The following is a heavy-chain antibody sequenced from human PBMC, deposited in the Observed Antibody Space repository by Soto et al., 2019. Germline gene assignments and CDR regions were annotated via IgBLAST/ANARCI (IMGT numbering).Heavy chain of an antibody. J-gene: IGHJ4*02. D-gene: IGHD3-3*01. CDR3: AKDPDFWSGYPDY. CDR1: GFTFSSYG. Sequence: GGSLRPSCAASGFTFSSYGMHWVRQAPGKGLEWVAVISYDGSNKYYADSVKGRFTISRDNSKNTLYLQMNSLRAEDTAVYYCAKDPDFWSGYPDYWGQGTLVTVSS. CDR2: ISYDGSNK. V-gene: IGHV3-30*18.